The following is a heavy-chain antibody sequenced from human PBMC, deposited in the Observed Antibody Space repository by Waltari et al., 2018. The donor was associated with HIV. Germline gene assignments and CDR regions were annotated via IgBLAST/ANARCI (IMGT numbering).Heavy chain of an antibody. CDR2: INSDGSST. Sequence: EVQLVESGGGLVQPGGSLRLSCAASVLTFSSHWLHWVSHAPGKGLVWVSRINSDGSSTSYADSVKGRFTISRDNAKNTLYLQMNSLRAEDTAVYYCARVIRALDVGVADAFDIWGQGTMVTVSS. CDR3: ARVIRALDVGVADAFDI. D-gene: IGHD2-21*01. J-gene: IGHJ3*02. V-gene: IGHV3-74*01. CDR1: VLTFSSHW.